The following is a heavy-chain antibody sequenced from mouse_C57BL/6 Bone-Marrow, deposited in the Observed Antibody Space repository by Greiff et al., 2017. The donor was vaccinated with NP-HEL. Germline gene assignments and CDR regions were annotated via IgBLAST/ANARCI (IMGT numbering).Heavy chain of an antibody. CDR3: ARDSFSAWFAY. V-gene: IGHV7-1*01. J-gene: IGHJ3*01. CDR2: SRNKANDYTT. Sequence: EVMLVESGGGLVQSGRSLRLSCATSGFTFSDFYMEWVRQAPGKGLEWIAASRNKANDYTTEYSASVKGRFIVSRDTSQSILYLQMNALRAEDTAIYYCARDSFSAWFAYWGQGTLVTVSA. CDR1: GFTFSDFY.